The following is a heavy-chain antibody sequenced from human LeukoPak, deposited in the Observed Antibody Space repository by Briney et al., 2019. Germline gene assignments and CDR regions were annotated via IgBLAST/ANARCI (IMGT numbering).Heavy chain of an antibody. D-gene: IGHD5-24*01. CDR1: GFTVSSNY. J-gene: IGHJ6*02. Sequence: GGSLRLSCAASGFTVSSNYMSWVRQAPGKGLEWVSVVYSGGSTYYADSVKGRFTISRDNSKNTLYLQMNSLRAEDTAVYYCARPIHGHNADLYYYYGMDVWGQGTTVTVSS. V-gene: IGHV3-66*04. CDR2: VYSGGST. CDR3: ARPIHGHNADLYYYYGMDV.